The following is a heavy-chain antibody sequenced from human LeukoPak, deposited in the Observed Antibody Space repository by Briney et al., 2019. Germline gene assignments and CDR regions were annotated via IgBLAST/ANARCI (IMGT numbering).Heavy chain of an antibody. CDR1: GGSISGYY. CDR3: ARGKEGPDY. Sequence: NTSETLSLTCTVSGGSISGYYWSWIRQPTGKGLEWIGYIFYSGSTNYNPSFKSRVTISVDTSKNQFSLRLSSVTAADTALYYCARGKEGPDYWGQGTLVTVSS. J-gene: IGHJ4*02. CDR2: IFYSGST. V-gene: IGHV4-59*01.